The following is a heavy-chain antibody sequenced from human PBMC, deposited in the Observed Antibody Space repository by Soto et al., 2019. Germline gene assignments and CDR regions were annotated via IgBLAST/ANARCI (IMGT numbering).Heavy chain of an antibody. V-gene: IGHV3-66*01. Sequence: EVLLVESGGGLVQPGESLRLSCAASGFTVSSDYMNWVRQAPGTGLEWVSVIYSGGSTSYADSVKGRFTISRDNSKNTVDLQMNSLRAEDTAVYYCARDRARFGDLDAYDLWGQGTMVTVSS. CDR2: IYSGGST. D-gene: IGHD3-10*01. CDR3: ARDRARFGDLDAYDL. CDR1: GFTVSSDY. J-gene: IGHJ3*01.